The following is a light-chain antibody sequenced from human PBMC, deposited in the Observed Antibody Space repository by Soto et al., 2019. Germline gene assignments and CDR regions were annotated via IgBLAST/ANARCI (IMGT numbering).Light chain of an antibody. Sequence: AIRMTQSPSSFSASTGDRVTITCRAIQCISSHLAWYQVKPGKAPRLLIYTASYLESGVPSRFSGSGSGTDFTLTISSLQSEDFAVYYCQQYFSYPLTFGGGTKVEIK. CDR2: TAS. CDR1: QCISSH. CDR3: QQYFSYPLT. J-gene: IGKJ4*01. V-gene: IGKV1-8*01.